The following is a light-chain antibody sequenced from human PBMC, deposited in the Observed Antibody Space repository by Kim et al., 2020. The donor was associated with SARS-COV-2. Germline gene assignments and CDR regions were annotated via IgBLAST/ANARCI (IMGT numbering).Light chain of an antibody. CDR1: QGIGRF. CDR2: SAS. Sequence: IQLTQSPSSLSASVGDRLTITCRASQGIGRFLAWYQQKPGEAPKLLIFSASSLQSGVPSRFSGSGSGTDFSLTISSLQPEDFATYVYHHPKSFGGGTKVDIK. CDR3: HHPKS. V-gene: IGKV1-9*01. J-gene: IGKJ4*01.